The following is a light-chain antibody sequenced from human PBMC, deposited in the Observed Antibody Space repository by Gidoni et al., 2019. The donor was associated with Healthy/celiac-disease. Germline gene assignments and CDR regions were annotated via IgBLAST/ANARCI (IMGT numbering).Light chain of an antibody. V-gene: IGKV3-11*01. CDR1: QSVSSY. CDR2: DAS. CDR3: QQRSNGLWT. Sequence: EIVLTQSPATLSLSPGERATLSGRASQSVSSYLAWYQQKPGQAPRLLIYDASNRATGIPARFSGSGSGTVFTLTISSLEPEDFAVYYCQQRSNGLWTFXQXTKVEIK. J-gene: IGKJ1*01.